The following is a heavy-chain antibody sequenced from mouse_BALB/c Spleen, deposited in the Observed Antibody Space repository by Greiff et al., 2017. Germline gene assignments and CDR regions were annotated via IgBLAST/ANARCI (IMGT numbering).Heavy chain of an antibody. V-gene: IGHV1S34*01. D-gene: IGHD4-1*01. J-gene: IGHJ4*01. CDR3: ERTELTGTLYAMDY. Sequence: LVKTGASVKISCKASGYSFTGYYMHWVKQSHGKSLEWIGYISCYNGATSYNQKFKGKATFTVDTSSSTAYMQFNSLTSEDSAVYYGERTELTGTLYAMDYWGQGTSVTVSS. CDR2: ISCYNGAT. CDR1: GYSFTGYY.